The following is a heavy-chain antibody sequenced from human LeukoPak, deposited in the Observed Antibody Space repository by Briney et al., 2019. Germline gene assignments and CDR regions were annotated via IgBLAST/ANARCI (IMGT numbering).Heavy chain of an antibody. CDR1: GYSFTNYW. D-gene: IGHD5-24*01. CDR3: AKGGDGRDFLLY. Sequence: GESLKISCKGSGYSFTNYWIGWVRQMPGKGLEWMGFIYPRDSPTTYSPSFQGQVTISADRSISTAYIQWSSLKASDTAMYYCAKGGDGRDFLLYWGQGSLVTVSS. CDR2: IYPRDSPT. J-gene: IGHJ4*02. V-gene: IGHV5-51*01.